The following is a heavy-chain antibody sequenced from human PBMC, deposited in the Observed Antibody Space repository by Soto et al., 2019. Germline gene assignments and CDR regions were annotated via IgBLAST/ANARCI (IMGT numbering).Heavy chain of an antibody. V-gene: IGHV3-74*01. CDR3: ARDVEY. J-gene: IGHJ4*02. CDR1: GFTFSTFW. CDR2: INNDGSST. Sequence: EVQLVESGGGLVQPGGSLRLSCAASGFTFSTFWMHWVRQAPGKGLVWVSRINNDGSSTNYADSVKGRVTISRDNAKNTLYLQLNSLRPEDTAVYYCARDVEYWGQGALVTVSS.